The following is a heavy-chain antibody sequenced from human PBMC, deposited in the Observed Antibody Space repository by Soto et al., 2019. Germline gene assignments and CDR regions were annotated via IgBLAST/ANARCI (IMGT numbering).Heavy chain of an antibody. CDR3: AREGDSDFDS. CDR1: GGSVSSGSNY. V-gene: IGHV4-61*01. J-gene: IGHJ4*02. Sequence: SENPSLTCTVSGGSVSSGSNYWGWIRQPPGKALEWVGYIYSSGNTNYNPSLKSRVTISLDTSKNQFSLNLSSVTAADTAVYYCAREGDSDFDSWGQGTLVTAPQ. D-gene: IGHD3-16*01. CDR2: IYSSGNT.